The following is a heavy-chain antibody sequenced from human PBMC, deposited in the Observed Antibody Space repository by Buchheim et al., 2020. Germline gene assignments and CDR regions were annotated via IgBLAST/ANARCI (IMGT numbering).Heavy chain of an antibody. D-gene: IGHD1-1*01. CDR1: GFTFSSYW. CDR3: ARAPSTRTTFFSWLDP. Sequence: EVQLVESGGGLVQPGGSLRLSCAASGFTFSSYWMHWVRQAPGKGLVWVSRINSDGSSTAYADSVKGRFSISRDNAKNTVYLQMNSLRAEDTAVYYCARAPSTRTTFFSWLDPWGQGTL. J-gene: IGHJ5*02. CDR2: INSDGSST. V-gene: IGHV3-74*01.